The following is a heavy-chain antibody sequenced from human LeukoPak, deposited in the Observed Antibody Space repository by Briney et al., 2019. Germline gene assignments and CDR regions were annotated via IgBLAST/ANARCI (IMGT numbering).Heavy chain of an antibody. D-gene: IGHD1-26*01. Sequence: SQTPSLTCAISGDSVSSNSAAWNWIRQSPSRGLAWLGRTYYRSKWYNDYAVSVKSRITINPDTSKNQFSLQLNSVTPEDTAVYYCARDQLLGRSEWELPHSDGFDYWGQGTLVTVSS. V-gene: IGHV6-1*01. CDR3: ARDQLLGRSEWELPHSDGFDY. J-gene: IGHJ4*02. CDR2: TYYRSKWYN. CDR1: GDSVSSNSAA.